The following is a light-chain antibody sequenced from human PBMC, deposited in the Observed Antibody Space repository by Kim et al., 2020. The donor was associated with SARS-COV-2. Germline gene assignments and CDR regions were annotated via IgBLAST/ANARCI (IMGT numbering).Light chain of an antibody. Sequence: SITLSCTAHSRDVDPDKYVSCFQQHPGKAPKLLIFDVSTRPSGVSSRFSGSKSGNAASLTISGLQAEDEADYYCSAYITSNTPAVFGTGTKVTVL. J-gene: IGLJ1*01. CDR1: SRDVDPDKY. CDR2: DVS. V-gene: IGLV2-14*03. CDR3: SAYITSNTPAV.